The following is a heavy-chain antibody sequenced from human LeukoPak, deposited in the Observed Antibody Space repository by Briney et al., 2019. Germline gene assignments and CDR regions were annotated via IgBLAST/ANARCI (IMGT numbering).Heavy chain of an antibody. V-gene: IGHV3-7*03. J-gene: IGHJ4*02. CDR1: GFTFSSYW. CDR2: IKQDGSEK. D-gene: IGHD6-19*01. CDR3: ARDRSYSSGEYYFDY. Sequence: PGGSLRLSCAASGFTFSSYWMSWVRQAPGKGLEWVANIKQDGSEKYYVDSVKGRFTISRDNAKNSLYLQMNSLRAEDTAVYYCARDRSYSSGEYYFDYWGQGTLVTVSS.